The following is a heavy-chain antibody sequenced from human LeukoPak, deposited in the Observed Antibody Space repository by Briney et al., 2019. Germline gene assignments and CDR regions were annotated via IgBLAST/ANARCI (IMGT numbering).Heavy chain of an antibody. CDR3: ARAPGGTVDY. CDR1: GFTLSSYA. CDR2: ISYDGSNK. V-gene: IGHV3-30-3*01. J-gene: IGHJ4*02. Sequence: GGSLRLSCAASGFTLSSYAMHWVRQAPGKGLEWVAVISYDGSNKYYADSVKGRFTISRDNSKNTLYLQMNSLRAEDTAVYYCARAPGGTVDYWGQGTLVTVSS. D-gene: IGHD3-16*01.